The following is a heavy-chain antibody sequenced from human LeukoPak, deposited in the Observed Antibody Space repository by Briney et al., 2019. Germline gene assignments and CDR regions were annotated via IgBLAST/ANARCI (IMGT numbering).Heavy chain of an antibody. CDR2: ISTSGST. CDR1: GGSISSYY. Sequence: SETLSLTCTVSGGSISSYYWSWIRQPAGKGLEWIGRISTSGSTNYNPSLKSRVTISVGNSNNQFSLRLGSATAADTAVYYCARDRGVTVPGRRLDYWGQGTLVTVSS. V-gene: IGHV4-4*07. J-gene: IGHJ4*02. D-gene: IGHD6-19*01. CDR3: ARDRGVTVPGRRLDY.